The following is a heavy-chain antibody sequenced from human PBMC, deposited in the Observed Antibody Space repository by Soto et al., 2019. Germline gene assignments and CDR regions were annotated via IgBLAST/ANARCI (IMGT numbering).Heavy chain of an antibody. V-gene: IGHV5-51*01. Sequence: PGESLKISCNGSGYSFTSYWIGWVRHMPGKGLEWMGIIYPGDSDTRYSPSFQGQVTISADKSISTAYLQWSSLKASDTAMYYCARHRFGYCSSTSCYRTSYYYYGMDVWGQGTTVTVSS. CDR3: ARHRFGYCSSTSCYRTSYYYYGMDV. D-gene: IGHD2-2*03. CDR1: GYSFTSYW. CDR2: IYPGDSDT. J-gene: IGHJ6*02.